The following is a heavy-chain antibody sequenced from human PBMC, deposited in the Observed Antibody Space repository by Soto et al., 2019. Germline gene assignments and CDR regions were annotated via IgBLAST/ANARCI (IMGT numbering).Heavy chain of an antibody. CDR2: ISSSSSYV. D-gene: IGHD1-1*01. J-gene: IGHJ5*01. CDR1: GFPFSSYS. V-gene: IGHV3-21*01. Sequence: EVQLVESGGGLVKPGGSLRPSCAASGFPFSSYSMNWVRKAPGKGLEWVTSISSSSSYVYYADSVKGRFTLSRDNAKNSQYLQMNSLTAEDTAVYYCARDRHDTTALAHYNWFESWGQGTLVTVSS. CDR3: ARDRHDTTALAHYNWFES.